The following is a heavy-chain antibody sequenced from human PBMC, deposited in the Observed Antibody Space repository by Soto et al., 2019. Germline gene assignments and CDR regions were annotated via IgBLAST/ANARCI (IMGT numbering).Heavy chain of an antibody. D-gene: IGHD3-3*01. J-gene: IGHJ4*02. V-gene: IGHV2-5*02. Sequence: QITLNESGPTPVKPRQPLTLTCTFSGFSLTTSGVGVGWIRQSPGKAPEWLALIYWDDDKRYSPSLKSRLTLTKDTSKNQVVLTMADLDPADTATYYCAHRVLRTVFGLVTTTAIYFDFWGQGTPVAVSS. CDR3: AHRVLRTVFGLVTTTAIYFDF. CDR2: IYWDDDK. CDR1: GFSLTTSGVG.